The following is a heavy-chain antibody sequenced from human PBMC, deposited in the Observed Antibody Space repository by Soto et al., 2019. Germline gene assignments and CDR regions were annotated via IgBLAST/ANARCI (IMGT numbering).Heavy chain of an antibody. CDR1: GGSVSSGSYY. J-gene: IGHJ5*02. D-gene: IGHD2-15*01. CDR3: ARNGFCSGNSCYPNWFDP. V-gene: IGHV4-61*01. CDR2: IYYSGST. Sequence: PSETLSLTCSVSGGSVSSGSYYWSWIRQPPGKGLEWIGYIYYSGSTNYNPSLKSRVTISVDTSKNQFSLKLSSVTEADTAVYYCARNGFCSGNSCYPNWFDPWGQGTLVTVSS.